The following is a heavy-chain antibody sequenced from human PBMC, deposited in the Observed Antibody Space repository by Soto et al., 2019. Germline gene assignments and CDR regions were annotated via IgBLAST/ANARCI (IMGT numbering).Heavy chain of an antibody. D-gene: IGHD6-13*01. Sequence: ASVKVSCKVSGYSLTELSLHWVRQAPGKGREWMGGFAPEEDQTFYAQKFKGRVTVTEDTSTNTAYMELSSLRSDDTAVYYCAKGRSRWLKNTSWYFDILGSGTRGTVSS. CDR1: GYSLTELS. CDR3: AKGRSRWLKNTSWYFDI. CDR2: FAPEEDQT. V-gene: IGHV1-24*01. J-gene: IGHJ2*01.